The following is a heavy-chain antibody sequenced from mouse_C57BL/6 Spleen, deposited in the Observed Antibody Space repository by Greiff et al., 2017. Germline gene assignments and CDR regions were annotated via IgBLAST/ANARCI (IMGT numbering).Heavy chain of an antibody. CDR1: GFTFSSYA. CDR3: AREGKGAYSNMDC. J-gene: IGHJ4*01. D-gene: IGHD2-5*01. CDR2: ISDGGSYT. V-gene: IGHV5-4*01. Sequence: DVQLQESGGGLVKPGGSLKLSCAASGFTFSSYAMSWVRQTPEKRLEWVATISDGGSYTYYPDNVKGRFTISRDNAKNNLYLQMSHLKSEDTAMYYCAREGKGAYSNMDCWGQGTSVTVSS.